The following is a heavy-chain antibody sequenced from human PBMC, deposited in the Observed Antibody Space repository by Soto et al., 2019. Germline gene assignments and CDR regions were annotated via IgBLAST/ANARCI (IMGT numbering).Heavy chain of an antibody. CDR2: ISYDGSNK. D-gene: IGHD5-12*01. V-gene: IGHV3-30-3*01. CDR1: GFTFSSYA. Sequence: QVQLVESGGGVVQPGRSLRLSCAASGFTFSSYAMHWLRQAPGKGLEWVAVISYDGSNKYYADSVKGRFTISRDNSKNTLYLQMSSLRAEDTAVYYCARDQAGPIREGYKGALDYWGQGTLVTVSS. J-gene: IGHJ4*02. CDR3: ARDQAGPIREGYKGALDY.